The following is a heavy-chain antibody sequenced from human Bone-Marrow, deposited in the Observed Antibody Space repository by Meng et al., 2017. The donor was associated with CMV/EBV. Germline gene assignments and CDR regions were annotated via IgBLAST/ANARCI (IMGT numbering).Heavy chain of an antibody. D-gene: IGHD6-6*01. V-gene: IGHV1-8*03. CDR2: INPNTGNT. CDR1: YTFTNYD. CDR3: ARVARIAARPVGNRFDP. J-gene: IGHJ5*02. Sequence: YTFTNYDINWVRQATGQALEWMGWINPNTGNTDYAQRFQGRVTIFRNTSITTTYMELSSLRSDDTAVYYCARVARIAARPVGNRFDPWGQGTLVTVSS.